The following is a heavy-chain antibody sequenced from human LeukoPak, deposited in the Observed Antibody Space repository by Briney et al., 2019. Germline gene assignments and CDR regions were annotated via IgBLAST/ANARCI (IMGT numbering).Heavy chain of an antibody. V-gene: IGHV4-61*02. CDR1: GGSISSGSYY. CDR3: AREGITILGVVTPYFDY. D-gene: IGHD3-3*01. CDR2: IYTSGST. J-gene: IGHJ4*02. Sequence: SETLSLTCTVSGGSISSGSYYWSWIRQPAGKGLEWIGRIYTSGSTNYNPSLKSRVTISVDTSKNQFSLKLSSVTAADTAVYYCAREGITILGVVTPYFDYWGQGTLVTVSS.